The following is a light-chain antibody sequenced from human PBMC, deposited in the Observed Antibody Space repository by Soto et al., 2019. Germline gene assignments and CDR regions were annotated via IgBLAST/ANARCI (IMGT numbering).Light chain of an antibody. CDR3: QTWGTGIWV. J-gene: IGLJ2*01. CDR2: LNSDGSH. CDR1: SGHSSYA. Sequence: QSVLTQSPSASASLGASVKLTCTLSSGHSSYAIAWHQQQPEKGPRFLMRLNSDGSHRRGDGTPDRFSGSSSGAERYLTISNLQSEDEADYYCQTWGTGIWVFGGGTKLTVL. V-gene: IGLV4-69*01.